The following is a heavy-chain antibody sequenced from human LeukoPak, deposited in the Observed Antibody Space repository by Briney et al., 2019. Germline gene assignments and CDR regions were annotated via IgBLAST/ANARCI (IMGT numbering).Heavy chain of an antibody. D-gene: IGHD1-26*01. J-gene: IGHJ4*02. Sequence: GGSLRLSCAASGFTVSSNYMSWVRQAPGKGLEWVSVIYSGGSTYYADSVKGRFTISRDNSKNTLYLQMNSLRAEDTAVYYCAREVGVGATEGYYFDYWGQGTLVTVSS. V-gene: IGHV3-53*01. CDR1: GFTVSSNY. CDR2: IYSGGST. CDR3: AREVGVGATEGYYFDY.